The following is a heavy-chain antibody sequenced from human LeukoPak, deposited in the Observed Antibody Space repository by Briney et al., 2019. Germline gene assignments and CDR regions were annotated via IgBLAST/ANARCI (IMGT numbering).Heavy chain of an antibody. CDR3: ARDSFGSRRPSDY. CDR1: GYTFTSYT. CDR2: INAANGNT. J-gene: IGHJ4*02. V-gene: IGHV1-3*01. D-gene: IGHD3-10*01. Sequence: ASVKVSCKTSGYTFTSYTVHWVRQAPGQRLEWMGWINAANGNTKYSQKFEGRLTITRDTSATTAYMELNSLRSEDTAVYYCARDSFGSRRPSDYWGQGTLVTVSS.